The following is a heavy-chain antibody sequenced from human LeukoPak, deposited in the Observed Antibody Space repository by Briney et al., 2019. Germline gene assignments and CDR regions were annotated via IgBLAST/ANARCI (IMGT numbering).Heavy chain of an antibody. D-gene: IGHD3-9*01. J-gene: IGHJ6*04. CDR3: ARQKGRYYDILTGYYSDYYYGMDV. CDR2: IYPGNSDT. CDR1: GYSFTSYW. Sequence: GESLKISCKGSGYSFTSYWIGWVRQMPGKGLEWMGIIYPGNSDTRYSPSLQGQVTISADKSISTAYLQWSSLKASDTAMYYCARQKGRYYDILTGYYSDYYYGMDVWGKGTTVTVSS. V-gene: IGHV5-51*01.